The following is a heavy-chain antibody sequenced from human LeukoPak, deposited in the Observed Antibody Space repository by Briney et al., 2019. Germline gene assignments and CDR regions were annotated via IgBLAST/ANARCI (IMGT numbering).Heavy chain of an antibody. D-gene: IGHD3-22*01. CDR3: ARVSYDSSGSPENWFDP. Sequence: ASVKVSCKASGHTFTSYDINWERQATGPGLEWMGWMNPNSGNTGYAQKFQGRVTMTRNTSISTAYMELSSLRSEDTAVYYCARVSYDSSGSPENWFDPWGQGTLVTVSS. V-gene: IGHV1-8*01. CDR2: MNPNSGNT. CDR1: GHTFTSYD. J-gene: IGHJ5*02.